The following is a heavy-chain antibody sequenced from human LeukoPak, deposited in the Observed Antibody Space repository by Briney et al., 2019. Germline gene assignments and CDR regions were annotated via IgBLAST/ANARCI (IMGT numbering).Heavy chain of an antibody. CDR1: GFTFSSYG. J-gene: IGHJ6*02. CDR3: AKSVEYYDDSSGNYYYYGMDV. V-gene: IGHV3-30*18. CDR2: ISYDGSNK. D-gene: IGHD3-22*01. Sequence: GGSLRLSCAAYGFTFSSYGMHWVRQAPGKGLEWVAVISYDGSNKYYADSVKGRFTISRDNSKNTLYLQMNSLRAEDTAVYYCAKSVEYYDDSSGNYYYYGMDVWGQGTTVTVSS.